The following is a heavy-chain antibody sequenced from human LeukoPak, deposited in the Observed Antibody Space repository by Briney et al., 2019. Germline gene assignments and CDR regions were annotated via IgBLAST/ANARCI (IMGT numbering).Heavy chain of an antibody. Sequence: GGSLRLSCAASRFTFSTYWMNWVRQAPGKGLQWVSRINGDGSSTTYADSVKGRFTIFRDNAKNTLFLQMNSLRVDDTAVYYCARGSYSYGLRNDAFDIWGQGTMVTVSS. CDR2: INGDGSST. CDR3: ARGSYSYGLRNDAFDI. D-gene: IGHD5-18*01. J-gene: IGHJ3*02. V-gene: IGHV3-74*01. CDR1: RFTFSTYW.